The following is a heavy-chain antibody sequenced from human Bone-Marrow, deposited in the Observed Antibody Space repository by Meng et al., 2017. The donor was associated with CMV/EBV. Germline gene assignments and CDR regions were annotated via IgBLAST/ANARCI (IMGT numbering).Heavy chain of an antibody. D-gene: IGHD2-2*03. V-gene: IGHV3-72*01. CDR2: TKTKTYNYDT. J-gene: IGHJ4*02. CDR1: GFTFSDHY. Sequence: GESLKISCAASGFTFSDHYMDWFRQAPGKGLQWISRTKTKTYNYDTQYAASVEGRFTVSRDDSKNSLYLQMNSLKTDDTAVYYCTRDSLGLGMYYFDYWGQGPLVTVSS. CDR3: TRDSLGLGMYYFDY.